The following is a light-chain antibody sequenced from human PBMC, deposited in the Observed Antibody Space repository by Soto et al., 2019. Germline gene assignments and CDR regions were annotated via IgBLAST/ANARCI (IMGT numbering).Light chain of an antibody. CDR2: EVN. V-gene: IGLV2-8*01. J-gene: IGLJ2*01. CDR3: NSYAGSNNLV. CDR1: SSDVGGYNF. Sequence: QSALTQPPSASGSPGQSVTISCTGTSSDVGGYNFVSWYQQHPGKAPKLMISEVNKRPSGVPDRFSGSKSGNTASLTVSGLQAEDEADYYCNSYAGSNNLVFGGGTKVTVL.